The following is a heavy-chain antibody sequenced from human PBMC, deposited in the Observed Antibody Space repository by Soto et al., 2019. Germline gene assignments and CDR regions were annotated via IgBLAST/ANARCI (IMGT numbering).Heavy chain of an antibody. CDR3: ASGTFGGIVLAH. V-gene: IGHV4-59*01. J-gene: IGHJ4*02. CDR1: AASFSKYY. CDR2: IYFNGNT. D-gene: IGHD3-16*01. Sequence: SETLSLTCTVSAASFSKYYWTWIRQPPGKGLEWIGYIYFNGNTKYNPSLEGRLTISIDTSKKEFSLKLTSVTAADAAVYYCASGTFGGIVLAHWGQGTLVTVSS.